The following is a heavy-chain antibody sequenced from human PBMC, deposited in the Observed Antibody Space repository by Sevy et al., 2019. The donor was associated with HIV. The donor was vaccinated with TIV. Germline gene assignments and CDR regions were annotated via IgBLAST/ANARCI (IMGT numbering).Heavy chain of an antibody. D-gene: IGHD3-10*01. CDR3: AKSGVLLWFRELLYGGFDY. Sequence: GGSLRLSCAASGFTFSSYAMSWVRQAPGKGLEWVSAISGSGGSTYYADSVKGRFTISRDNSKNTLYLQMNSLRAEDTAVYYCAKSGVLLWFRELLYGGFDYWGQGTLVTVSS. CDR2: ISGSGGST. V-gene: IGHV3-23*01. CDR1: GFTFSSYA. J-gene: IGHJ4*02.